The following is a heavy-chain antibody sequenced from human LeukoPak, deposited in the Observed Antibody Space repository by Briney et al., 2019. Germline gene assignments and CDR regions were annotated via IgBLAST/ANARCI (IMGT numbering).Heavy chain of an antibody. J-gene: IGHJ4*02. D-gene: IGHD2-15*01. CDR2: INTNTGNL. CDR3: ARAEAYCSGSTCFLY. CDR1: GYTFTSFA. V-gene: IGHV7-4-1*02. Sequence: GASVKVSCKASGYTFTSFAINWVRQAPGQGLEWMGWINTNTGNLTYAQGFTGRFVFSLDTSVTTAYLQISSLKAEDTAVYYCARAEAYCSGSTCFLYWGQGTLVTVSS.